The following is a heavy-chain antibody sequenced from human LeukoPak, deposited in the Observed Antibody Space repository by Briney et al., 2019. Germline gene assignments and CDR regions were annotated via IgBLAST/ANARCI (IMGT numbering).Heavy chain of an antibody. CDR2: ISSSSSYI. D-gene: IGHD2-2*01. CDR1: GFTFSSYS. Sequence: GGSLRLSCAASGFTFSSYSMNWVRQAPGKGLEWVSSISSSSSYIYYADSVKGRFTISRDNAKNSLYLQMNSLRAEDTAVYYCARDEGVVVPAAIYYYYMDVWGKGTTVTISS. J-gene: IGHJ6*03. V-gene: IGHV3-21*01. CDR3: ARDEGVVVPAAIYYYYMDV.